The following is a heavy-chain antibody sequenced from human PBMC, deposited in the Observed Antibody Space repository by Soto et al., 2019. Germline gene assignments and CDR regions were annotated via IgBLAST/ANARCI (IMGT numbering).Heavy chain of an antibody. V-gene: IGHV4-34*01. D-gene: IGHD2-8*01. CDR3: ARGFGGVLMVYAGSAFDI. J-gene: IGHJ3*02. CDR2: IDHSGST. CDR1: GGAFSGYY. Sequence: SETLSLTCAVYGGAFSGYYWGWIRQPPGKGLEWIGEIDHSGSTNYNPSLKSRVTISVDTSKNQFSLKLSSVTAADTAVYYCARGFGGVLMVYAGSAFDIWGQGTMVTVSS.